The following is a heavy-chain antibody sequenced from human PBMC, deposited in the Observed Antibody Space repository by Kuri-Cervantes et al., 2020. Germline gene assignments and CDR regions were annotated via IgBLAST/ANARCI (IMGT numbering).Heavy chain of an antibody. Sequence: GESLKISCAASGFTFSNAWMSWVRQAPGKGLEWVGRIKSKTDGGTTDYAAPVKGRFTISRDDSKNTLYLQMNSLRAEDTAVYYCARDRFGELFYFDYWGQGTLVTVSS. CDR1: GFTFSNAW. V-gene: IGHV3-15*01. J-gene: IGHJ4*02. CDR3: ARDRFGELFYFDY. D-gene: IGHD3-10*01. CDR2: IKSKTDGGTT.